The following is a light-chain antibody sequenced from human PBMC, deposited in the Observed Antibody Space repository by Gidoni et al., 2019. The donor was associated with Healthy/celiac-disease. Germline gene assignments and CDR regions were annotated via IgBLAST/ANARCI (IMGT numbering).Light chain of an antibody. V-gene: IGKV4-1*01. CDR3: QQYYSTPWT. CDR1: QSVLYSSNNKNY. Sequence: DIVMTQAPDSLDVSLGARATINCKSSQSVLYSSNNKNYLAWYQQKPGQPPKLLIYWASTRESGVPDRFSGSGSGTDFTLTISSLQAEDVAVYYCQQYYSTPWTFGQGTKVEIK. CDR2: WAS. J-gene: IGKJ1*01.